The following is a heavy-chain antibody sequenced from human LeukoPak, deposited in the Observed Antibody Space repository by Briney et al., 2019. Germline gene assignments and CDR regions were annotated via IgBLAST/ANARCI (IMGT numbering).Heavy chain of an antibody. Sequence: SETLSLTCTVSGGSLSSGDYYWSWIRQPPGKGLEWIGYIYSSGSTYYNPSLKSRVTIPVDTSKNQFFLKLSSVTAADTAVYYCARAYYDSSGPWYFDLWGRGTLVTVSS. V-gene: IGHV4-30-4*08. CDR2: IYSSGST. J-gene: IGHJ2*01. CDR3: ARAYYDSSGPWYFDL. D-gene: IGHD3-22*01. CDR1: GGSLSSGDYY.